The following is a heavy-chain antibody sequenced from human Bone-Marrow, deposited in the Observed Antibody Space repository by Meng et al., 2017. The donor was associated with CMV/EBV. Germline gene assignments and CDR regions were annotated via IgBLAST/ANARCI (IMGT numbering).Heavy chain of an antibody. Sequence: TGYDMHGVRQAPGQGLEWMGWINPNSGGTNYAQKFQGRVTMTRDTSISTAYMELSRLRSDDTAVYYCARRSRATIFGVVTRKEWFDPWGQGTLVTVSS. D-gene: IGHD3-3*01. CDR3: ARRSRATIFGVVTRKEWFDP. J-gene: IGHJ5*02. CDR2: INPNSGGT. CDR1: TGYD. V-gene: IGHV1-2*02.